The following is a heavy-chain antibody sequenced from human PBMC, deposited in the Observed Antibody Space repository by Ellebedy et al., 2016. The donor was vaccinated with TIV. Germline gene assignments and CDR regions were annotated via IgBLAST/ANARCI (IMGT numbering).Heavy chain of an antibody. D-gene: IGHD2-15*01. CDR2: ISAYNGNT. J-gene: IGHJ5*02. Sequence: ASVKVSXXASGYTFTSYGISWVRQAPGQGLEWMGWISAYNGNTNYAQKLQGRVTMTTDTSTSTAYMELRSLRSDDTAVYYCARGMVGGGSWRGKENWFDPWGQGTLVTVSS. CDR3: ARGMVGGGSWRGKENWFDP. V-gene: IGHV1-18*01. CDR1: GYTFTSYG.